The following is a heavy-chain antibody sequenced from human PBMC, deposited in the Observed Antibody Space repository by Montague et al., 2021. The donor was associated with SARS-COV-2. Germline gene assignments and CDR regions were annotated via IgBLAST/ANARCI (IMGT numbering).Heavy chain of an antibody. CDR3: ARARITMIVGVSAFDN. Sequence: TLSLTCTVSGWCISSGGHYWNWIRQLPGKGLEWIGYIYYSGCTYYNPSLKSRVSLSVDTSKNQFSLKLNSLTAADTAVYYCARARITMIVGVSAFDNWGQGTLVTVSS. CDR2: IYYSGCT. J-gene: IGHJ3*02. D-gene: IGHD3-22*01. V-gene: IGHV4-31*03. CDR1: GWCISSGGHY.